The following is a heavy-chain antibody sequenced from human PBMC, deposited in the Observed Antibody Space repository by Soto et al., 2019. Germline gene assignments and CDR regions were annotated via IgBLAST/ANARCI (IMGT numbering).Heavy chain of an antibody. Sequence: QVQLQESGPGLVKPSETLSLTCTVSGGSISSYYWSWIRQPPGKGLDWIVYIYYSGSTNYNPSLKSRVTISVDTSKNQFSLKLSSVTAADTAVYYCARLDDYYYYYGMDVWGQGTTVTVSS. CDR3: ARLDDYYYYYGMDV. V-gene: IGHV4-59*01. D-gene: IGHD1-1*01. CDR2: IYYSGST. CDR1: GGSISSYY. J-gene: IGHJ6*02.